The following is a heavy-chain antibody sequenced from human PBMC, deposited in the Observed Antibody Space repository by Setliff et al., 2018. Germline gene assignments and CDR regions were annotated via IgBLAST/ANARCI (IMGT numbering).Heavy chain of an antibody. D-gene: IGHD1-26*01. CDR2: IRRGGNTI. CDR3: AREVVGAPSAFDI. CDR1: GFTFSDYY. Sequence: PGGSLRLSCAASGFTFSDYYMTWIRQAPGKGLEWVSYIRRGGNTIYYADSVKGRFTISRDNARDSLFLQMNTRRAEDTAVYYCAREVVGAPSAFDIWGQGTMVTVSS. J-gene: IGHJ3*02. V-gene: IGHV3-11*04.